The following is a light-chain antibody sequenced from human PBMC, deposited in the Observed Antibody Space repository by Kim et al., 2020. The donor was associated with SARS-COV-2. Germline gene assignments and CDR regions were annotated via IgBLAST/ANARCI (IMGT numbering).Light chain of an antibody. Sequence: QSALTQPASVSGSPGQSITISCTGTSSDVGSYNLVSWYQQHPDKAPKLMIYEVSQRPLGVSNRFSGSKSDNTASLTISGLQTEDEADYYCCSYATFFWVFGGGTKVTVL. CDR3: CSYATFFWV. CDR1: SSDVGSYNL. CDR2: EVS. V-gene: IGLV2-23*02. J-gene: IGLJ3*02.